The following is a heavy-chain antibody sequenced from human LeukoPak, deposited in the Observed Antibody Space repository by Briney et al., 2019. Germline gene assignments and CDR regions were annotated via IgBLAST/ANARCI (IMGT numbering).Heavy chain of an antibody. V-gene: IGHV1-58*02. CDR2: IVVGSGNT. CDR3: AANVYSSSWASN. Sequence: ASVKVSCKASGFTFTSSAMQWVRQARGQRLEWIGWIVVGSGNTNYAQKFQERVTITRDMSTSTAYMELSSLRSEDTAVYYCAANVYSSSWASNWGQGTLVTVSS. D-gene: IGHD6-13*01. J-gene: IGHJ4*02. CDR1: GFTFTSSA.